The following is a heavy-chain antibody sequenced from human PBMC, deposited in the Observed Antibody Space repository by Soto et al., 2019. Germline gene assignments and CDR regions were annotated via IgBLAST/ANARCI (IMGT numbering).Heavy chain of an antibody. CDR2: IYYSGST. CDR3: ARVPFYDSSGRSYYFDY. Sequence: TLALSCTVSGGSISSGDYYWSWIRQPPGKGLECIGYIYYSGSTYYNPSLKSRVTISVDTSKNQFPLKLSSVTAADTAVYYCARVPFYDSSGRSYYFDYWGQGTLVTVSS. V-gene: IGHV4-30-4*01. J-gene: IGHJ4*02. D-gene: IGHD3-22*01. CDR1: GGSISSGDYY.